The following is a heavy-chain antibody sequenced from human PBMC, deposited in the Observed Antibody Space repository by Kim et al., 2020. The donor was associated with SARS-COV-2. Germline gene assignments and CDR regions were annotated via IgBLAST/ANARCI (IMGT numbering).Heavy chain of an antibody. J-gene: IGHJ4*02. Sequence: SDTLSLTCTVSGGSISSYYWSWIRQPAGKGLEWIGRIYTSGSTNYNPSLKSRVTMSVDTSKNQFSLKLSSVTAADTAVYYCARGIASSSWDTFDYWGQGTLVTVSS. CDR1: GGSISSYY. CDR2: IYTSGST. V-gene: IGHV4-4*07. CDR3: ARGIASSSWDTFDY. D-gene: IGHD6-13*01.